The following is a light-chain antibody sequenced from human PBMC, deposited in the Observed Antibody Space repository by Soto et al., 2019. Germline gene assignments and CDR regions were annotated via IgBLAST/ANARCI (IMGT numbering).Light chain of an antibody. CDR2: VAS. CDR1: QGIGSW. Sequence: DIQMTQSPSSVSASVGDRVTITCRASQGIGSWLAWYQQKPGRAPKLLIYVASSLQSGVPSRFSGSGSGTYFTLTISSLQPEDFATYYCQQANSFPYTFGQGTKLEIK. J-gene: IGKJ2*01. V-gene: IGKV1-12*01. CDR3: QQANSFPYT.